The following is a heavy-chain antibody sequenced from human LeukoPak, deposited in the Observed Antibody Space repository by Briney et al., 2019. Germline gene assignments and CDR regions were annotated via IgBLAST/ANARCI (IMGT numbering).Heavy chain of an antibody. Sequence: PSETLSLTCAVSGGSISSSNWWSWVRQPPGKGLEWIGEIYHSGSTNYNPSLKSRVTISVDKSKNQFSLKLSSVTAADTAVYYRATGSGSYYPFDYWGQGTLVTVSS. J-gene: IGHJ4*02. V-gene: IGHV4-4*02. CDR1: GGSISSSNW. D-gene: IGHD3-10*01. CDR2: IYHSGST. CDR3: ATGSGSYYPFDY.